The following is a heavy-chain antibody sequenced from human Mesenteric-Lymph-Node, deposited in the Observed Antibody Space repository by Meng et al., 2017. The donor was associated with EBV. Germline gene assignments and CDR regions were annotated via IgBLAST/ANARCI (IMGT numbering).Heavy chain of an antibody. CDR1: GYTFTRHY. V-gene: IGHV1-46*01. CDR2: ISPGGGST. CDR3: ARDWDYDSSGGWFDP. J-gene: IGHJ5*02. D-gene: IGHD3-22*01. Sequence: AHLGPSGAEVKEPGASVKVSCKTSGYTFTRHYMHWIRQAPGQGLEWMGHISPGGGSTYYAGKFQGRISMTADTSTNTVYMELRSLRSEDTAVYYCARDWDYDSSGGWFDPWGQGTLVTVSS.